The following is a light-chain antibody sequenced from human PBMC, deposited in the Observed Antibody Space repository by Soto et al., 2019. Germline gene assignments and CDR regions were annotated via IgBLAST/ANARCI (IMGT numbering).Light chain of an antibody. CDR1: SSDVGSYNL. J-gene: IGLJ1*01. Sequence: QSVLAQPAPVSGSPGQSITISCTGNSSDVGSYNLFSWYQQPPGKAPKLMIYGVSKRPSGGSNRFSCSKSGNTASLTISGLRAGDGADNYCCSYAGIKVFGTGTKGTAL. CDR2: GVS. V-gene: IGLV2-23*02. CDR3: CSYAGIKV.